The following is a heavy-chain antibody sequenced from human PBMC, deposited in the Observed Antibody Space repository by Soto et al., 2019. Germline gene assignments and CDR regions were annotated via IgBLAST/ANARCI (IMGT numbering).Heavy chain of an antibody. V-gene: IGHV3-30*18. Sequence: GGSLRLSCAASGFTFSSYGMHWVRQAPGKGLEWLAVISNDGTNKYLADSVKGRLTLSRDNSRNTLSLEINNLRPEDTAVYYCGKDTLDCSGGDCPLYYYYGMDVWGQGTTVTGSS. D-gene: IGHD2-15*01. CDR1: GFTFSSYG. CDR2: ISNDGTNK. J-gene: IGHJ6*02. CDR3: GKDTLDCSGGDCPLYYYYGMDV.